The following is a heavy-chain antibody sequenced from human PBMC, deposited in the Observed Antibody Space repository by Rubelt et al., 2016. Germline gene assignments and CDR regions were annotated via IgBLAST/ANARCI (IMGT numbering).Heavy chain of an antibody. CDR3: VVDIYY. CDR2: ISSDGVDT. CDR1: GLTFRSYL. V-gene: IGHV3-64D*09. Sequence: SGGGLVQPGGSLRLSCSLSGLTFRSYLMQWVRQAPGKGLEYVSSISSDGVDTHYADSVKGRFTISRDNSRNTLYLQMSSLRADDTAVYYAVVDIYYWGQGTLVTVSS. J-gene: IGHJ4*02. D-gene: IGHD2-2*03.